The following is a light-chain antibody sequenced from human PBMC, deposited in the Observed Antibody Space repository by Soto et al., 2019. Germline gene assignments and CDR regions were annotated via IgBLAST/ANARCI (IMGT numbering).Light chain of an antibody. CDR1: QSINSH. J-gene: IGKJ5*01. Sequence: EIVMTQSPGTLSVSPGERATLSCRASQSINSHSAWYQQKPGQAPRLLIYGASTRATGIPARFSGSGSGTEFTLTISRLEPEDFAVYYCQQYGSSPITFGQGTRLEIK. V-gene: IGKV3-15*01. CDR3: QQYGSSPIT. CDR2: GAS.